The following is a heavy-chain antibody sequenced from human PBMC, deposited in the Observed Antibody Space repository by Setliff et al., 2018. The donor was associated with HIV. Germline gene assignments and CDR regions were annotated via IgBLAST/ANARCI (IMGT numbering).Heavy chain of an antibody. CDR2: FYTSGTT. CDR1: GGSLSSGSHY. CDR3: GTAMYYYYGLDV. Sequence: SETLSLTCSVSGGSLSSGSHYCTWLRQAAGKGLEWIGHFYTSGTTNYNPSLESRVTISVDTSKNQFSLKLSSVPAADAAVYYCGTAMYYYYGLDVWGQGIRVTVSS. J-gene: IGHJ6*02. V-gene: IGHV4-61*09. D-gene: IGHD2-2*01.